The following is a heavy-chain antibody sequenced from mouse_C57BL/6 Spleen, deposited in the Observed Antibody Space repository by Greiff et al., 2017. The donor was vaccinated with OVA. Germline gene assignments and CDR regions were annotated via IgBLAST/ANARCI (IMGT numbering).Heavy chain of an antibody. CDR1: GYTFTDHT. CDR3: ARRGVYYGYDSWFAY. J-gene: IGHJ3*01. Sequence: VKLMESDAELVKPGASVKISCKVSGYTFTDHTIHWMKQRPEQGLEWIGYIYPRDGSTKYNEKFKGKATLTADKSSSTAYMQLNSLTSEDSAVYFCARRGVYYGYDSWFAYWGQGTLVTVSA. V-gene: IGHV1-78*01. D-gene: IGHD2-2*01. CDR2: IYPRDGST.